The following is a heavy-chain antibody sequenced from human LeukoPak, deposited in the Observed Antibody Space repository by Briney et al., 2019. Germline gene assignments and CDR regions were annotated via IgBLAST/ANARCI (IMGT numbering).Heavy chain of an antibody. J-gene: IGHJ3*02. Sequence: ASVKVSCKASGYTFTSYDINWVRQATGQGLEWMGWMNPNSGNTGYAQKFQGRVTMTRNTSISTAYMELSSLRSEDTAVYYCAGAPYYYDSNDRENAFDIWGQGTMVTVSS. D-gene: IGHD3-22*01. CDR2: MNPNSGNT. V-gene: IGHV1-8*01. CDR1: GYTFTSYD. CDR3: AGAPYYYDSNDRENAFDI.